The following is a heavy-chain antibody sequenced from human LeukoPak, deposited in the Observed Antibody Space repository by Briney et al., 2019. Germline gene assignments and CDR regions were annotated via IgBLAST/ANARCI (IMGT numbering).Heavy chain of an antibody. CDR1: GFTLSSYW. J-gene: IGHJ5*02. V-gene: IGHV3-7*01. CDR3: ARDPGVNYYDSSGYSFP. D-gene: IGHD3-22*01. Sequence: GGPLRLSCAASGFTLSSYWMSWVRQAPGKGREWVANIKQDGSEKYYVDSVKGRFTISRDNAKNSLYLQMNSLRAEDTAVYYCARDPGVNYYDSSGYSFPWGQGTLVTVSS. CDR2: IKQDGSEK.